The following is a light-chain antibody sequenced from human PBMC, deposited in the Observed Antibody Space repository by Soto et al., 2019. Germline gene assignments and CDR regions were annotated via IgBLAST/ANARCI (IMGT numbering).Light chain of an antibody. J-gene: IGKJ4*01. CDR3: QQSSVIPLT. Sequence: DVVMTQSPDSLAVSLGERATINCKSSQRVLYSSSNKNYLAWYQQKPGQPPKLLIYWASTRESGVPDRFSGSGSVTHFNLNIVILQDEDVAVYYCQQSSVIPLTFGGGNKVEIK. CDR2: WAS. V-gene: IGKV4-1*01. CDR1: QRVLYSSSNKNY.